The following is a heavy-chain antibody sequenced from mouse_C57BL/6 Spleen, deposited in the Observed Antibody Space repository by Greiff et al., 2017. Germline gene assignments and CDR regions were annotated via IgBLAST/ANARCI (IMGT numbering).Heavy chain of an antibody. D-gene: IGHD2-2*01. CDR2: IRSKSSNYAT. CDR1: GFTFNTYA. Sequence: EVQGVESGGGLVQPKGSLKLSCAASGFTFNTYAMHWVRQAPGKGLEWVARIRSKSSNYATYYADSVKDRFTISRDDSQSMLYLQMNNLKTEDTAVYYGVRDGVTTRFAYWGQGTLVTVSA. CDR3: VRDGVTTRFAY. V-gene: IGHV10-3*01. J-gene: IGHJ3*01.